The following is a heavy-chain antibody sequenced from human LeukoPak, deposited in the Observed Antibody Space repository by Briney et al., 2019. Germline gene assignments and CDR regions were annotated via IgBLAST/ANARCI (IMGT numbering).Heavy chain of an antibody. CDR2: INSDGSST. Sequence: GGSLRLSCAASGFTFSSYWMHWVRQAPGKGLVWVSHINSDGSSTRYADSVKGRLTISRDNAKNTLSLQMNSLRAEDTAVYYCARGGSPPEALGDAFDIWGQGTMVIVSS. D-gene: IGHD1-26*01. CDR3: ARGGSPPEALGDAFDI. V-gene: IGHV3-74*01. J-gene: IGHJ3*02. CDR1: GFTFSSYW.